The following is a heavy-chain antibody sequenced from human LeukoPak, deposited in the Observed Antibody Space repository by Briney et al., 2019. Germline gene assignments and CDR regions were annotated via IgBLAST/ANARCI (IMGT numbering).Heavy chain of an antibody. CDR1: NGPITTTKW. CDR2: ISHTGST. V-gene: IGHV4-4*02. D-gene: IGHD2-21*01. Sequence: SGTLSRTCTVSNGPITTTKWWSWVRQPPGKGLEWIGEISHTGSTNYNPSFNSRVTMSVDKSKNQFSLNLKSVTAADTALYYCASSSLVVVVTYAFDIWGRGTAVTVSS. J-gene: IGHJ3*02. CDR3: ASSSLVVVVTYAFDI.